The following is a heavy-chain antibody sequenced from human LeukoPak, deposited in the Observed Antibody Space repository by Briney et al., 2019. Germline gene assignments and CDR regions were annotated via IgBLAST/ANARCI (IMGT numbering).Heavy chain of an antibody. CDR2: IYYSGST. Sequence: SEALSLTCTVSGGSINNYYWTWIRQPPGKGLERIGHIYYSGSTDYNPSLKSRVTLSVDTSKNQFSLKLSSVTAADTAVYYCARGGYYDGSGFSPRHNWFDPWGQGTLVIVSS. D-gene: IGHD3-22*01. CDR1: GGSINNYY. CDR3: ARGGYYDGSGFSPRHNWFDP. V-gene: IGHV4-59*01. J-gene: IGHJ5*02.